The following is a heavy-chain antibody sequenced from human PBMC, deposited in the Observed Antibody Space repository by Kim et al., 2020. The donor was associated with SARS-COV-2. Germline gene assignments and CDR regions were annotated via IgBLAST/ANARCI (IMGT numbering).Heavy chain of an antibody. Sequence: NTSLKIRVTISIDTSKAQFSLKLNSVTAADTAIYYCARLTSINSSWYYFDYWGQGSLVTVSS. V-gene: IGHV4-61*06. D-gene: IGHD3-10*01. J-gene: IGHJ4*02. CDR3: ARLTSINSSWYYFDY.